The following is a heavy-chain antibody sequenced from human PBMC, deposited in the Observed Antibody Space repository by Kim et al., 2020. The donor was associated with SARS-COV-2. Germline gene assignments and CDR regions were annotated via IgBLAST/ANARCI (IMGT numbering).Heavy chain of an antibody. J-gene: IGHJ4*02. CDR1: GYTFTGYY. CDR2: INPNSGGT. CDR3: ARDKNALENFNWFDY. Sequence: ASVKVSCKASGYTFTGYYMHWVRQAPGQGLEWMGWINPNSGGTNHAQKFQGRVTMTRDTSISTAYMELSRLRSDDTAVYYCARDKNALENFNWFDYWGQGTLVTVSS. D-gene: IGHD1-1*01. V-gene: IGHV1-2*02.